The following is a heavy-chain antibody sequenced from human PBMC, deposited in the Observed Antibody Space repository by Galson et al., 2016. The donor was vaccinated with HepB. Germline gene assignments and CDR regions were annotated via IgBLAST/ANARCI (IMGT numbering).Heavy chain of an antibody. V-gene: IGHV3-30*09. CDR1: GFSFDDYA. CDR2: VAYDGSNK. CDR3: AKSLGVRGDYFDY. J-gene: IGHJ4*02. D-gene: IGHD7-27*01. Sequence: SLRLSCAASGFSFDDYAMHWVRQAPAKGLEWVAAVAYDGSNKYYTDSVRGRFAISRDNSKNTLYLQMDSLGTEDTAVYYCAKSLGVRGDYFDYWGQGTLVTVPS.